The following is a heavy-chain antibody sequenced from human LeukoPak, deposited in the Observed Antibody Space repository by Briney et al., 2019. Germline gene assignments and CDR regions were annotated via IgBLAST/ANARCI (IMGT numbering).Heavy chain of an antibody. CDR3: ARSPDNGGKPHYFDS. Sequence: GGSLRLSCAASGFTFDDYVMYWVRQAPGKGLEYVAGITWNSVLIGYADSVKGRFTISRDNANNYVYLQMNSLRAEDTAFYYCARSPDNGGKPHYFDSWGQGTLVPVSP. J-gene: IGHJ4*02. V-gene: IGHV3-9*01. D-gene: IGHD4-23*01. CDR1: GFTFDDYV. CDR2: ITWNSVLI.